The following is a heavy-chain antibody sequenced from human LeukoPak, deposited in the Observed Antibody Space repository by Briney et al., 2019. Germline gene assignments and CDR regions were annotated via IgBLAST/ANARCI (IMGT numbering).Heavy chain of an antibody. V-gene: IGHV4-59*01. D-gene: IGHD3-22*01. CDR2: IYYSGST. Sequence: PSETLSLTCTVSGGSISSYYWGWIRQPPGKGLEWIGYIYYSGSTNYNPSLKSRVTISVDTSKNQFSLKLSSVTAADTAVYYCARGDSSGYHYLDYWGQGTLVTVSS. CDR3: ARGDSSGYHYLDY. CDR1: GGSISSYY. J-gene: IGHJ4*02.